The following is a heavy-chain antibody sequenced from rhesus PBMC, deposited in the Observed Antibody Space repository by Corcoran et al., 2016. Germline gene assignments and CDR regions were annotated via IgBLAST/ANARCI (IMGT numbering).Heavy chain of an antibody. CDR2: ISGSGGST. CDR3: ARERDGADFDY. J-gene: IGHJ4*01. Sequence: QLQLQESGPGLVKPSETLSLTCAVSGGSISSNYWSWIRPPPGMGLEWIGRISGSGGSTAYNPSLNSRVTISTDTSKNQFFLKLSSGTAADTAVYYCARERDGADFDYWGQGVLVTVSS. D-gene: IGHD3-34*01. V-gene: IGHV4-173*01. CDR1: GGSISSNY.